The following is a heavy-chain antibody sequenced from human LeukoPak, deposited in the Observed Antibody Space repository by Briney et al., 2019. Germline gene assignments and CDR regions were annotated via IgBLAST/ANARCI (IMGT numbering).Heavy chain of an antibody. CDR2: TYYRSKWYN. J-gene: IGHJ6*02. V-gene: IGHV6-1*01. CDR1: GDSVSNISVA. CDR3: ALARSEYHYGMDV. Sequence: SRALSLTFAISGDSVSNISVAWSWLRQSPWRGLEWLGRTYYRSKWYNEYAVSVKGRININPDPSKNQFSLQLNSVTPEDTAVYYCALARSEYHYGMDVWGQGATVTVSS.